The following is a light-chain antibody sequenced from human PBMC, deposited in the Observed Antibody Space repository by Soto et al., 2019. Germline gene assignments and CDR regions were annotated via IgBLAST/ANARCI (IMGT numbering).Light chain of an antibody. J-gene: IGKJ5*01. V-gene: IGKV1-12*01. Sequence: DVEITHWPCSVAASVGDRVTITCRASQGISSWLAWYQQKPGKAPKLLIYAASSLQSGVPSRFSGSGSGTDFTLTISSLQPEDFATYYCQQANSFPITFGQGTRLEIK. CDR2: AAS. CDR1: QGISSW. CDR3: QQANSFPIT.